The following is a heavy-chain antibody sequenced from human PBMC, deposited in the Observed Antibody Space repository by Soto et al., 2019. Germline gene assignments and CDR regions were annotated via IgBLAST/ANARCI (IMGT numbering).Heavy chain of an antibody. V-gene: IGHV3-30*18. CDR3: AKDRSSGWSDY. J-gene: IGHJ4*02. D-gene: IGHD6-19*01. CDR2: ISYDGSNK. CDR1: GFTFSSYG. Sequence: PGGSLRLSCAASGFTFSSYGMHWVRQAPGKGLEWVAVISYDGSNKYYADSVKGRFTISRDNSKNTLYLQMNNLRAEDTAVYYCAKDRSSGWSDYWGQGT.